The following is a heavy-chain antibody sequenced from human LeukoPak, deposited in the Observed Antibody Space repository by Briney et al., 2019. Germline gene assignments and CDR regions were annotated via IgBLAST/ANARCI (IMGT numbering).Heavy chain of an antibody. CDR1: GFTFSTYA. CDR3: AKVVGDTAMVDAFDI. D-gene: IGHD5-18*01. CDR2: IGGSEGST. V-gene: IGHV3-23*01. Sequence: GGSLRLSCAASGFTFSTYAMSWVRQAPGKGLEWVSGIGGSEGSTYYADSAKGRFTISRDNSKNTLYLQMYSLRAEDTAVYYCAKVVGDTAMVDAFDIWGQGSMVTVSS. J-gene: IGHJ3*02.